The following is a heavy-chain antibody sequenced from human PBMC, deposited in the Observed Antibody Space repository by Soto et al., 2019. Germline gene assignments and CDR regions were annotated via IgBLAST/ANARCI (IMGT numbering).Heavy chain of an antibody. CDR3: ARHEGNGNVWPLDY. CDR1: GDSIGTTHSY. Sequence: SETLSLTCTVSGDSIGTTHSYWAWIRQSPGKGLEWIGNIHYSGSTYYMPSLRSRVTLSVDTSKNQFSLRLTSVTAEDTAVYYWARHEGNGNVWPLDYWGQG. J-gene: IGHJ4*02. D-gene: IGHD2-8*01. V-gene: IGHV4-39*01. CDR2: IHYSGST.